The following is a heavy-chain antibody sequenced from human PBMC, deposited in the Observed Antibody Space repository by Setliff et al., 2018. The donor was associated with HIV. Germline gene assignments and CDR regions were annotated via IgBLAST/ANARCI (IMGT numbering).Heavy chain of an antibody. CDR2: IWPDDSDT. CDR3: ARHPIDYNFWSGSPDY. V-gene: IGHV5-51*01. Sequence: PGESLKISCKGSGYSFTNSWVGWVRQMPGNGLEWMGLIWPDDSDTMYSPSFQGQVTISADKSISTAYLQWSSLKASDTAMYYCARHPIDYNFWSGSPDYWGQGTLVTVSS. D-gene: IGHD3-3*01. J-gene: IGHJ4*02. CDR1: GYSFTNSW.